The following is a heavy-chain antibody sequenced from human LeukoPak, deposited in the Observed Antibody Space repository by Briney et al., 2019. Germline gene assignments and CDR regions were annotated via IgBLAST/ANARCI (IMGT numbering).Heavy chain of an antibody. D-gene: IGHD2-2*01. J-gene: IGHJ4*02. Sequence: VASVKVSCKASGYTFTSYYMHWVRQAPGQGLEWMGIINPSGGSTSYAQKFQGRVTMTRDTSTSTVYMELSSLRSEDTAVYYCARDRTDVYVREAAMDFDYWGQGTLVTVSS. V-gene: IGHV1-46*01. CDR2: INPSGGST. CDR3: ARDRTDVYVREAAMDFDY. CDR1: GYTFTSYY.